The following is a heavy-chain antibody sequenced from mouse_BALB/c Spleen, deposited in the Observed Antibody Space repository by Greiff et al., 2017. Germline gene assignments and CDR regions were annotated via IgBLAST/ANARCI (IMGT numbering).Heavy chain of an antibody. CDR3: AREKGPTAVRGFAY. Sequence: QVQLQQSGAELVRPGVSVKISCKGSGYTFTDYAMHWVKQSHAKSLEWIGVISTYYGDASYNQKFKGKATMTVDKSSSTAYMELARLTSEDSAIYYCAREKGPTAVRGFAYWGQGTLVTVSA. J-gene: IGHJ3*01. V-gene: IGHV1S137*01. CDR1: GYTFTDYA. D-gene: IGHD1-1*01. CDR2: ISTYYGDA.